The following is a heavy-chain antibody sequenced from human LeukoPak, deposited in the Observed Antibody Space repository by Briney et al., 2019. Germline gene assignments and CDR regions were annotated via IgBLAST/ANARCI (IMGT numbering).Heavy chain of an antibody. CDR1: GYTFTGYY. D-gene: IGHD1-26*01. V-gene: IGHV1-2*02. J-gene: IGHJ5*02. Sequence: ASVKVSCKASGYTFTGYYMHWVRQAPGQGLEWMGWINPNSGGTNYAQKFQGRVTMTRDTSISTAYMELSRLRSDDTAVYYCARVSGSWEPLWWFDPWGQGTLVTVSS. CDR3: ARVSGSWEPLWWFDP. CDR2: INPNSGGT.